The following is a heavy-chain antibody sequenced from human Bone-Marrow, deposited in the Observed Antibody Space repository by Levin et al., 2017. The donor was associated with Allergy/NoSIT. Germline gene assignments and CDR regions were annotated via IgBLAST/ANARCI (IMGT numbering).Heavy chain of an antibody. D-gene: IGHD6-19*01. V-gene: IGHV3-7*04. CDR1: GFAFSNDW. CDR2: IRQDGSEK. Sequence: GTLRLSCAASGFAFSNDWMYWVRQAPGKGLEWVANIRQDGSEKYYVDSVKGRFTISRDNAKNSLYLQMNSLRAEDTAVYYCARDPFGIVVPYWGQGTLVTVSS. CDR3: ARDPFGIVVPY. J-gene: IGHJ4*02.